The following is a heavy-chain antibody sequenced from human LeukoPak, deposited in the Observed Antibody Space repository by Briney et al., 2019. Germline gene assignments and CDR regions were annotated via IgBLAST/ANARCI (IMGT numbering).Heavy chain of an antibody. CDR1: GFIFSSYS. CDR2: ISTGSSYI. V-gene: IGHV3-21*04. D-gene: IGHD3-10*01. Sequence: GGSLSLFCATSGFIFSSYSMNWVRQAPGKGLEWVSSISTGSSYIYYADSVKGRFTISRDNAKTSLYLQMNSLRAEDTAVYYCARHFSNYGAFYFDYWGQGTLVTVSS. CDR3: ARHFSNYGAFYFDY. J-gene: IGHJ4*02.